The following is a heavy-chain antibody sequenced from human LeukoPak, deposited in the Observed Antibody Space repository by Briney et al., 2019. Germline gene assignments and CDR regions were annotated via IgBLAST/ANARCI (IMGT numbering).Heavy chain of an antibody. CDR2: FYPGDSDS. CDR3: ARTIAAAGTCPDY. Sequence: GESLKISRKGSGYSFTNYWIGWVRQMPGKGLEWMGIFYPGDSDSRYSPSFQGQVTISADKSISTAYLQWSSLKASDTAMYYCARTIAAAGTCPDYWGQGTLVTVSS. CDR1: GYSFTNYW. D-gene: IGHD6-13*01. J-gene: IGHJ4*02. V-gene: IGHV5-51*01.